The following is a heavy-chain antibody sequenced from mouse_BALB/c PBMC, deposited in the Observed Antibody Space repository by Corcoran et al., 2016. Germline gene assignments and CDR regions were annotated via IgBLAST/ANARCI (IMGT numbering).Heavy chain of an antibody. J-gene: IGHJ4*01. CDR2: ILPGSGST. D-gene: IGHD2-3*01. CDR1: GYTFSSYW. Sequence: QVQLQQSGAELMKPGASVKISCKATGYTFSSYWIEWVKQRPGHGLEWIGEILPGSGSTNYHEKFKGKATFTADTSSNTAYMQLSSLTSEDAAVYYCARRWLLRGYAMDYWGEGTAVTVSA. V-gene: IGHV1-9*01. CDR3: ARRWLLRGYAMDY.